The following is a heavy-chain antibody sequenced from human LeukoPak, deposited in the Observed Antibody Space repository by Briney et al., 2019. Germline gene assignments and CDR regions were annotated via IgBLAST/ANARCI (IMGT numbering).Heavy chain of an antibody. D-gene: IGHD3/OR15-3a*01. CDR3: ARGGLDHAYDI. Sequence: GGSLRLSCAASGFTFFNYWMYWVRQAPGEGLVWVSRILSDGVGTIYADSLKGRFTVSRDNSKNMVFLQMSSLRADDTAVYYCARGGLDHAYDIWGQGTMVTVSS. CDR2: ILSDGVGT. J-gene: IGHJ3*02. CDR1: GFTFFNYW. V-gene: IGHV3-74*01.